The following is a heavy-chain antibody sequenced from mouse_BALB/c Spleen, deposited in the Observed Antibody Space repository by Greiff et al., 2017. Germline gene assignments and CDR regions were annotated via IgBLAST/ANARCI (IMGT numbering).Heavy chain of an antibody. CDR2: ISSGSSTI. V-gene: IGHV5-17*02. Sequence: EVMLVESGGGLVQPGGSRKLSCAASGFTFSSFGMHWVRQAPEKGLEWVAYISSGSSTIYYADTVKGRFTISRDNPKNTLFLQMTSLRSEDTAMYYCARSSYGYGDYWYFDVWGAGTTVTVSS. J-gene: IGHJ1*01. CDR3: ARSSYGYGDYWYFDV. CDR1: GFTFSSFG. D-gene: IGHD2-9*01.